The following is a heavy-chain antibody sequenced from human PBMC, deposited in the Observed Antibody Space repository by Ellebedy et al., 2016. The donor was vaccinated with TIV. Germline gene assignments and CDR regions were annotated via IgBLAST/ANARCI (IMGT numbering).Heavy chain of an antibody. CDR2: INSDGSST. CDR1: GFTFSSYW. Sequence: GESLKISCAASGFTFSSYWMHWVRQAPGKGLVWVSRINSDGSSTSYADSVKGRFTISRDNAKNTLYLQMNSLRAEDTAVYYCAGLLSQSLGAFDIWGQGTMVTVSS. D-gene: IGHD3-10*01. V-gene: IGHV3-74*01. J-gene: IGHJ3*02. CDR3: AGLLSQSLGAFDI.